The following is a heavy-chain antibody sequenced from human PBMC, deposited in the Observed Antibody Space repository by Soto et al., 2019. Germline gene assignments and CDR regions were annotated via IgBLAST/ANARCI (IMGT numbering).Heavy chain of an antibody. J-gene: IGHJ6*02. CDR2: IIPILGIA. V-gene: IGHV1-69*02. D-gene: IGHD6-13*01. CDR1: GGTFSSYT. Sequence: ASVKVSCKAFGGTFSSYTISWVRQAPGQGLEWMGRIIPILGIANYAQKFQGRVTITADKSTSTAYMELSSLRSEDTAVYYCARVRRQLTIYYGMDVWGQGTTVTVS. CDR3: ARVRRQLTIYYGMDV.